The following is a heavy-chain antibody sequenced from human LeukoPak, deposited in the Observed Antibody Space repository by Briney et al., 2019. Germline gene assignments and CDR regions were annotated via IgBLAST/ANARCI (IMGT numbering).Heavy chain of an antibody. CDR2: IYYSGST. D-gene: IGHD3-22*01. CDR3: ARLPDYYDSSGYYDY. V-gene: IGHV4-59*08. CDR1: GGSISSYY. J-gene: IGHJ4*02. Sequence: SETLSLTYTVSGGSISSYYWSWIRQPPGKGLEWIGYIYYSGSTNYNPSLKSRVTISVDTSKNQFSLKLSSVTAADTAVYYCARLPDYYDSSGYYDYWGQGTLVTVSS.